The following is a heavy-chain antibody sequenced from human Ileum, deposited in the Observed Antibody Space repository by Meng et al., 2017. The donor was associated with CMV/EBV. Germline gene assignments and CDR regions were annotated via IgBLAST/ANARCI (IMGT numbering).Heavy chain of an antibody. V-gene: IGHV4-38-2*02. CDR2: IYQSGKT. J-gene: IGHJ4*02. Sequence: SETLSLTCNVSGYDITKGFYWGWIRQPPRKGLEWLGSIYQSGKTYDNSSLKSRVTISVDTSKNQFSLEMRSLTAADTAVYYCARATVVDGNFDRWGPGMLVTVSS. CDR3: ARATVVDGNFDR. D-gene: IGHD2-2*01. CDR1: GYDITKGFY.